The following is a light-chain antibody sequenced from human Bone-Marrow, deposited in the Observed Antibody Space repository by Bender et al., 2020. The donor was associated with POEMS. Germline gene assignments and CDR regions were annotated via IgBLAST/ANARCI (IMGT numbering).Light chain of an antibody. Sequence: QPALTQSPSTSASLGASVKLTCNLSNGHSTYTIAWHQQQPGKGPRHLMKLNSDGSHTKGDGIPGRFSASSSGTERYLIISGLQSEDEADYYCCSYTSSNTLVFGGGTKLTVL. J-gene: IGLJ3*02. CDR3: CSYTSSNTLV. V-gene: IGLV4-69*02. CDR2: LNSDGSH. CDR1: NGHSTYT.